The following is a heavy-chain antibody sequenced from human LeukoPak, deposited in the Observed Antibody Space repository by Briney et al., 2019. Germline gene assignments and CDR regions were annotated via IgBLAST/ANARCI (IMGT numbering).Heavy chain of an antibody. CDR3: ARDRGGGSGTYYILY. CDR1: GYTFTNYY. Sequence: ASVKVSCKASGYTFTNYYMHWVRQAPGQGLEWLGWINPNNGGTNYAQKFQGRVTMTRDTSISTAYMELSSLRSDDTAVYYCARDRGGGSGTYYILYWGLGSLVTVSS. CDR2: INPNNGGT. D-gene: IGHD3-10*01. V-gene: IGHV1-2*02. J-gene: IGHJ4*02.